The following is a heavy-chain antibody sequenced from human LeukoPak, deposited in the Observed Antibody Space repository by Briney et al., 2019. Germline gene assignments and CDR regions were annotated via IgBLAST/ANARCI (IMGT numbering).Heavy chain of an antibody. V-gene: IGHV1-18*01. J-gene: IGHJ4*02. D-gene: IGHD1-26*01. CDR1: GYTFTTSG. CDR2: ISPYNGNT. CDR3: ARGLGATTFADFDY. Sequence: ASVKVSCTASGYTFTTSGISWVRQAPGQGLEWMGWISPYNGNTNYAQKVQGRVTMTTDTSTSTAHMELRTLRSDDTAVYYCARGLGATTFADFDYWGQGTLVTVSS.